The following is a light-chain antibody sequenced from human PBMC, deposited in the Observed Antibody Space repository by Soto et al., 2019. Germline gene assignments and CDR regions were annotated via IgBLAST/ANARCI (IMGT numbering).Light chain of an antibody. J-gene: IGKJ5*01. Sequence: DIQMTQSPSSLSASVGDRVTITCRASQSISGYLNWYQQKPGKAPTLLISAASSLQSGVPSRFSGSGSGTDFTLTVNSLQPEDVATYFCQQLDSFPLTFGQGTRLEI. CDR2: AAS. CDR1: QSISGY. V-gene: IGKV1-39*01. CDR3: QQLDSFPLT.